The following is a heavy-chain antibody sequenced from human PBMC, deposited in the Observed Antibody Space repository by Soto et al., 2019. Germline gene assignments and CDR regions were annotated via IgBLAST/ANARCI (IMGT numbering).Heavy chain of an antibody. J-gene: IGHJ4*02. V-gene: IGHV3-23*01. CDR2: ISGSGDST. D-gene: IGHD6-19*01. CDR1: GFTFINFA. CDR3: AFRNWAEWLVPAGSFDY. Sequence: EVQLLESGGGLLQPGGSLRLSCAASGFTFINFAMNWVRQAPAKGLEWVSTISGSGDSTYYADSVRGRFTSSRDNSRDTLYLQMNSLRAEDSATYYCAFRNWAEWLVPAGSFDYWGQGTLVTVSS.